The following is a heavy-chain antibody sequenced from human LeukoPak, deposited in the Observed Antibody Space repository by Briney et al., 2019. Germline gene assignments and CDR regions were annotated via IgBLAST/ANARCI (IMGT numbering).Heavy chain of an antibody. CDR1: GGSISSYY. D-gene: IGHD5-12*01. J-gene: IGHJ3*02. CDR3: ARRKSGYDYPLHYDAFDI. Sequence: SETLSLTCTVSGGSISSYYWSWIRQPPGKGLEWIGYIYYSGSTNHNPSLKSRVTISVDTSKNQFSLKLSSVTAADTAVYYCARRKSGYDYPLHYDAFDIWGQGTMVTVSS. CDR2: IYYSGST. V-gene: IGHV4-59*08.